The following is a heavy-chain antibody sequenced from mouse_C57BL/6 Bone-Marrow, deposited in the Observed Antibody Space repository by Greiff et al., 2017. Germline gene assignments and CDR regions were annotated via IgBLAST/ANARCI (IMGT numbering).Heavy chain of an antibody. CDR2: IYPGDGDT. CDR1: GYAFSSSW. CDR3: ARSDCFITTVVARSYAMDY. J-gene: IGHJ4*01. Sequence: QVQLKESGPELVKPGASVKISCKASGYAFSSSWMNWVKQRPGTGLEWIGRIYPGDGDTNYNGKFKGKATLTADKSSSTAYMQLSSLTSEDSAVYFCARSDCFITTVVARSYAMDYWGQGTSVTVSS. V-gene: IGHV1-82*01. D-gene: IGHD1-1*01.